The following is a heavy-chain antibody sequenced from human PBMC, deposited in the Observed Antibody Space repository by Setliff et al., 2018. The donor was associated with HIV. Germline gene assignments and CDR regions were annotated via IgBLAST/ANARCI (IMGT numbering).Heavy chain of an antibody. CDR2: IYTSGST. CDR3: ARDVSWRVRTYIDY. J-gene: IGHJ4*02. Sequence: SETLSLTCTVSGDSVSSRSYYWSWIRQPAGKGLEWIGRIYTSGSTNYNPSLKSRVTISVDTSKNQFSLKLTSVTAADTAVYYCARDVSWRVRTYIDYWGQGALVTVSS. D-gene: IGHD3-3*01. CDR1: GDSVSSRSYY. V-gene: IGHV4-61*02.